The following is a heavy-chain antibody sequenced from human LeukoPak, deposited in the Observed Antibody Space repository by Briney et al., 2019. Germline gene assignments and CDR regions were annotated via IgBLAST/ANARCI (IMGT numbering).Heavy chain of an antibody. Sequence: GGSLRLACAASGYTFSSYSMNWVRQAPGKGLEWVSYISSSSSTIYYADSVKGRFTISRDNAKNPLYLQMNSLRDEDTAVYYCARDYDSGHYPGYWGQGTLVMVSS. D-gene: IGHD4-17*01. CDR1: GYTFSSYS. J-gene: IGHJ4*02. CDR2: ISSSSSTI. CDR3: ARDYDSGHYPGY. V-gene: IGHV3-48*02.